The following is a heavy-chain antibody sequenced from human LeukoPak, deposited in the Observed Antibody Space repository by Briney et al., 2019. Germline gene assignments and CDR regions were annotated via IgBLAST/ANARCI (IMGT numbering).Heavy chain of an antibody. CDR3: ARGDFYS. V-gene: IGHV3-53*01. CDR2: IYTGGST. Sequence: GGSLRLSWAVSGFTVSSNYMSWLRQAPGKGLEWVSVIYTGGSTFYTDSVKGRFTISRDNSKNTLYLQMNSLRAEDTAVYYCARGDFYSWGQGTLVTVSS. J-gene: IGHJ4*02. CDR1: GFTVSSNY.